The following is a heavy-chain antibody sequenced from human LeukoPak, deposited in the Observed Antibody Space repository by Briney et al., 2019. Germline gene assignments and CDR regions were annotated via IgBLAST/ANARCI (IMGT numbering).Heavy chain of an antibody. CDR1: GYTFTSYY. CDR3: ARDNSVGDTAWWFDP. D-gene: IGHD1-26*01. V-gene: IGHV1-46*01. CDR2: INPTGGST. Sequence: ASVKVSCKASGYTFTSYYMHWVRQAPGQGLEWMGLINPTGGSTGYAQKFQGRVTMTRDMSTSTDYMELSSLRSEDTAIYYCARDNSVGDTAWWFDPWGQGTLVTVSS. J-gene: IGHJ5*02.